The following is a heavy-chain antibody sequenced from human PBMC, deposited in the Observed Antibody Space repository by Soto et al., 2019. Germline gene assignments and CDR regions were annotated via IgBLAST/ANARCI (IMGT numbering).Heavy chain of an antibody. Sequence: QVQLVQSGAEVKKPGSSVKVSCKASGGTFSSYAISWVRQAPGQGLEWMGEIIPIFGTANYAQKFQGRVTITADESTSTDYMELSSLRSEDTAVYYCARDRGPSSGYYPYWFDPWGKGTLVTVSS. D-gene: IGHD3-22*01. J-gene: IGHJ5*02. CDR1: GGTFSSYA. CDR2: IIPIFGTA. V-gene: IGHV1-69*12. CDR3: ARDRGPSSGYYPYWFDP.